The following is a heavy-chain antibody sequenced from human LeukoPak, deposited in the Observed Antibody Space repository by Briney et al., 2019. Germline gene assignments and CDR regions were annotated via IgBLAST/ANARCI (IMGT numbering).Heavy chain of an antibody. Sequence: GASVKVSCKASGYTFTSYDINWVRQATGQGLKWMGWMNPNSGNTGYAQKFQGRVTMTRNTSISTAYMELSSLRSEDTAVYYCARAPHSGWVRWFDPWGQGTLVTVSS. V-gene: IGHV1-8*01. CDR3: ARAPHSGWVRWFDP. J-gene: IGHJ5*02. CDR2: MNPNSGNT. D-gene: IGHD6-25*01. CDR1: GYTFTSYD.